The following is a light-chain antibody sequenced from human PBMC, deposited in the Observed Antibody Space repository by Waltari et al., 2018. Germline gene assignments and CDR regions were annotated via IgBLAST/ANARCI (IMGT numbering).Light chain of an antibody. CDR1: SSDVGTYKR. CDR2: DLS. V-gene: IGLV2-18*02. J-gene: IGLJ2*01. Sequence: QSALTQPPSVSGSPGQSVTISCSGTSSDVGTYKRVSWYQPPPGTAPKLIIFDLSSRHSGVPDRFSGSKSGSTASLTISGLQAEDEGDYYCSSYTPSGTLVFGGGTKLTVL. CDR3: SSYTPSGTLV.